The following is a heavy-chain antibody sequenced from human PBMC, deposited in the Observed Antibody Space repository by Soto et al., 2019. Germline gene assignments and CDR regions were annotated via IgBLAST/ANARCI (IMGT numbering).Heavy chain of an antibody. CDR2: VYNSGST. CDR1: VGSISSNY. V-gene: IGHV4-59*01. J-gene: IGHJ4*02. Sequence: SETLSLTCTVSVGSISSNYWTWIRQPPGKGLEWIGYVYNSGSTNYNPSLKSRVTISEDTSKSQFSLKVNSMTAADTAVYYCARYRREAVAGYTLDNWGQGILVTVSS. CDR3: ARYRREAVAGYTLDN. D-gene: IGHD6-13*01.